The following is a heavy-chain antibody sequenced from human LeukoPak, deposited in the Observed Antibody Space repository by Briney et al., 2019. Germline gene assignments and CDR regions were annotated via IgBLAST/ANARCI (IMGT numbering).Heavy chain of an antibody. CDR2: VYIGGST. CDR3: ARESSSWKYYFDF. V-gene: IGHV3-66*01. D-gene: IGHD6-13*01. CDR1: GFTVSNNC. J-gene: IGHJ4*02. Sequence: GVSLRLSCAASGFTVSNNCMIWVRQAPGKGLEWVSIVYIGGSTYYADSVKGRFTISRDNSKNTLFLQMNTLRAEDTAVYYCARESSSWKYYFDFRGQGTLVTVSS.